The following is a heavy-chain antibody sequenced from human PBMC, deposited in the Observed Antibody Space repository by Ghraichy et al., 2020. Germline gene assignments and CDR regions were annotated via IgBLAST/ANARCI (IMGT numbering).Heavy chain of an antibody. V-gene: IGHV4-34*01. CDR2: INHSGST. J-gene: IGHJ6*02. CDR1: GGSFSGYY. CDR3: ARRPPYYYGMDV. Sequence: SETLSLTCAVYGGSFSGYYWSWIRQPPGKGLEWIGEINHSGSTNYNPSLKSRVTISVDTSKNQFSLKLSSVTAADTAVYYCARRPPYYYGMDVWGQGTTVTVSS.